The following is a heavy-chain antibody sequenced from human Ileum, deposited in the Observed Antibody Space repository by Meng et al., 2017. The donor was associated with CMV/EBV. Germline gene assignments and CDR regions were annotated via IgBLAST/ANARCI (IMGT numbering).Heavy chain of an antibody. J-gene: IGHJ3*02. D-gene: IGHD6-6*01. CDR3: AREAAARPFRQIDAFDI. CDR2: ISWNSGSV. V-gene: IGHV3-9*01. CDR1: GFTFDDYA. Sequence: GGSLRLSCVASGFTFDDYAMHWVRQAPGKGLEWVSGISWNSGSVDYADSVKGRFTISRDNAKNSLYLQMNSLRAEDTAVYYCAREAAARPFRQIDAFDIWGQGTMVTVSS.